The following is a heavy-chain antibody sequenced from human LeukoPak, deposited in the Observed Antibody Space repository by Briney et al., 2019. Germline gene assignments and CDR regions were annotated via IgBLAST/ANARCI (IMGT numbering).Heavy chain of an antibody. D-gene: IGHD3-16*01. CDR1: GFTFRSSA. CDR3: GKGGGAADF. Sequence: GGSLRLSCAASGFTFRSSAMTWVRQAPRKGLEWVSAISGDGDDTIHADSVKGRFTISRDNSKNTLYLQMNSLRGGDTAVYYCGKGGGAADFWGQGTLVTVSS. V-gene: IGHV3-23*01. CDR2: ISGDGDDT. J-gene: IGHJ4*02.